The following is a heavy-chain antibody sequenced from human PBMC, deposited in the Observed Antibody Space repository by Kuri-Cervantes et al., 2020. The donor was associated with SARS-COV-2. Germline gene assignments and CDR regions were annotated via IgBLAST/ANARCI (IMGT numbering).Heavy chain of an antibody. CDR3: ARDRRVGWADY. Sequence: GGSLRLSCAASGFTFSSYSMNWVRQAPGKGLEWVSIIYSCGSTDNADSVKGRFTISRDNSKNTLYLQMNSLRAEDTAVYYCARDRRVGWADYWGQGTLVTVSS. CDR1: GFTFSSYS. J-gene: IGHJ4*02. V-gene: IGHV3-53*01. D-gene: IGHD1-26*01. CDR2: IYSCGST.